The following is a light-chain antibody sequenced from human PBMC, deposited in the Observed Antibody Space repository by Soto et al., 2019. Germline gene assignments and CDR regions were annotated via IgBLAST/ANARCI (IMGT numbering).Light chain of an antibody. CDR3: QQYGSSPWT. J-gene: IGKJ1*01. CDR1: RSVSSSY. CDR2: GAS. V-gene: IGKV3-20*01. Sequence: EIVLTHSPDTLSLSPGERATLSCRASRSVSSSYLAWYQQKPGQAPRLLIYGASSRATGIPDRFSGSGSGTDFTLTISRLEPEDFAVYYCQQYGSSPWTFGQGTKVDIK.